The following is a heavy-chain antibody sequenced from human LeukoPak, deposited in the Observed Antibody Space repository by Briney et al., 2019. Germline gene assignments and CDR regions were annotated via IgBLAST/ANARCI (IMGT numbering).Heavy chain of an antibody. V-gene: IGHV4-30-4*01. J-gene: IGHJ6*03. CDR3: ARDVGYRQYYYYMDV. D-gene: IGHD5-12*01. CDR1: GGSVSSNNHY. Sequence: SETLSLTCSVSGGSVSSNNHYWTWIRQPPGRGLERIGYISYSGNTYYNPSLKSRIIMSVDTSKNQFSLSLISVTAADTTVYYCARDVGYRQYYYYMDVWGKGTTVTVSS. CDR2: ISYSGNT.